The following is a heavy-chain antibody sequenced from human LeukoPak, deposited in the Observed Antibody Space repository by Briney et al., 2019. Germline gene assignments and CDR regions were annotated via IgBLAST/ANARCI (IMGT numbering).Heavy chain of an antibody. CDR2: ISYDGSNK. Sequence: GGSLRLSCAASGFTFSRYGMHWVRQAPGKGLEWVAVISYDGSNKYYADSVKGRFTISRDNSKNTLYLQMNSLRAEDTAVYYCARDRSRTKSSMIVVVPNWFDPWGQGTLVTVSS. V-gene: IGHV3-30*03. D-gene: IGHD3-22*01. CDR1: GFTFSRYG. J-gene: IGHJ5*02. CDR3: ARDRSRTKSSMIVVVPNWFDP.